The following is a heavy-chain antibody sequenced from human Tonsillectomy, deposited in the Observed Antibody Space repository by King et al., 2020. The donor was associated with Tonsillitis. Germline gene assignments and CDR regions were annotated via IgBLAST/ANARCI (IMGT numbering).Heavy chain of an antibody. CDR1: GFTFSTYV. CDR3: AREKSIVGALDY. V-gene: IGHV3-33*08. D-gene: IGHD1-26*01. J-gene: IGHJ4*02. Sequence: VQLVESGGGVVQPGRSLRLSCAASGFTFSTYVMHWVRQAPGKGLEWVAGIWYDGSNKYYADSVKGRFTISRDNSKNTLYLQMNSLRAEDTAIYYCAREKSIVGALDYWGQGTLVTVSS. CDR2: IWYDGSNK.